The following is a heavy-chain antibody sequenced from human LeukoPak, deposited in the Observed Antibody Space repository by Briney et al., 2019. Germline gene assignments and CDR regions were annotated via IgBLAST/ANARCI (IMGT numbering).Heavy chain of an antibody. CDR3: ARHGRYSGYGPNDY. CDR1: GGSISSGSYY. D-gene: IGHD5-12*01. V-gene: IGHV4-39*01. Sequence: SQTLSLTCTVSGGSISSGSYYWSWIRQPPGKGLEWIGEINHSGSTNYNPSLKSRVTISVDTSKNQFSLKLSSVTAADTAVYYCARHGRYSGYGPNDYWGQGTLVTVSS. CDR2: INHSGST. J-gene: IGHJ4*02.